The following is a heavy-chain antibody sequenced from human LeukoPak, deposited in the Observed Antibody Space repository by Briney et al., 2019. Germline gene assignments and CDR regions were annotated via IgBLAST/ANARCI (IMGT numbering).Heavy chain of an antibody. V-gene: IGHV3-7*01. CDR3: TTGGKSSGYFSY. CDR2: IKHDGSGK. J-gene: IGHJ4*02. CDR1: GFTFSSYW. Sequence: SGGSLRLSCAASGFTFSSYWMSWVRQTPGKGLEWVANIKHDGSGKYYVDSVKGRFTISRDNAQNSLYLQMNSLRAEDTAVYYCTTGGKSSGYFSYWGQGTLVTVSS. D-gene: IGHD3-3*01.